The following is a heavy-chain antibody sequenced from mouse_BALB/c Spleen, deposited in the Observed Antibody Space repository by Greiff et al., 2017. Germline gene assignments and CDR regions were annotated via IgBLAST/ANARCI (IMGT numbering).Heavy chain of an antibody. J-gene: IGHJ2*01. Sequence: EVQRVESGGGLVKPGGSLKLSCAASGFTFSSYAMSWVRHSPEKRLEWVAEISSGGSYTYYPDTVTGRFTISRDNAKNTLYLEMSSLRSEDTAMYYCARRYGSRTYYFDYWGQGTTLTVSS. CDR2: ISSGGSYT. CDR1: GFTFSSYA. CDR3: ARRYGSRTYYFDY. V-gene: IGHV5-9-4*01. D-gene: IGHD1-1*01.